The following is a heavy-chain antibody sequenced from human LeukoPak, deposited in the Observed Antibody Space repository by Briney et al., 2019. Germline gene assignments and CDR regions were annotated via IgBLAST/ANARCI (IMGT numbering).Heavy chain of an antibody. V-gene: IGHV3-9*03. CDR3: VKAAYPGYGAQDHYYYYMDV. J-gene: IGHJ6*03. Sequence: GGSLRLSCVASGFTFEDYAMHWVRQAPGKGLEWVSGISRNNGRIGYADSVKGRFTLSRDSAKNSLYLQMNSVRTEDMAFYYCVKAAYPGYGAQDHYYYYMDVWGKGTTVIVSS. CDR1: GFTFEDYA. D-gene: IGHD4-17*01. CDR2: ISRNNGRI.